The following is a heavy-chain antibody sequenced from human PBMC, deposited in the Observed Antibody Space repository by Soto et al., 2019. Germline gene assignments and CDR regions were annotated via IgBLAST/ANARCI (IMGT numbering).Heavy chain of an antibody. D-gene: IGHD3-10*01. J-gene: IGHJ3*02. CDR2: IIPILGIA. CDR1: GGTFSSYT. Sequence: GASVKVSCKASGGTFSSYTISWVRQAPGQGLEWMGRIIPILGIANYAQKFQGRVTITADKSTSTAYMELSSLRSEDTAVYYCARDRNYYGSGSYVDPLSNAFDIRGQGTMGTGS. V-gene: IGHV1-69*04. CDR3: ARDRNYYGSGSYVDPLSNAFDI.